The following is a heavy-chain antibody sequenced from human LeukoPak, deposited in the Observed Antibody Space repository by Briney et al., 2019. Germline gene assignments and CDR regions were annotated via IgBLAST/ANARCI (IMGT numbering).Heavy chain of an antibody. CDR2: ISSSSSYI. D-gene: IGHD5-18*01. Sequence: GGSLRLSCAASGFTFDDYGMIWVRQAPGKGLEWVSSISSSSSYIYYADSVKGRFTISRDNAKNSLYLQMNSLRAEDMAVYYCARGENNYGYYYFDYWGQGTLVTVSS. V-gene: IGHV3-21*01. CDR3: ARGENNYGYYYFDY. J-gene: IGHJ4*02. CDR1: GFTFDDYG.